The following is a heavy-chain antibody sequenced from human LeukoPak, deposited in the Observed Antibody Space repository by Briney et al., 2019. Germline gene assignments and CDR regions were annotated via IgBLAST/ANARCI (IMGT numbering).Heavy chain of an antibody. CDR1: GGSISSSNW. D-gene: IGHD5-24*01. Sequence: SETLSLTCAVSGGSISSSNWWSWVRQPPGKGLEWIGEIYHSGSTNYNPSLKSRVTISVDKSKNQCSLKVSSVTAADTAVYYCARGPQMATIEHFDYWGQGTLVTVSS. CDR3: ARGPQMATIEHFDY. V-gene: IGHV4-4*02. J-gene: IGHJ4*02. CDR2: IYHSGST.